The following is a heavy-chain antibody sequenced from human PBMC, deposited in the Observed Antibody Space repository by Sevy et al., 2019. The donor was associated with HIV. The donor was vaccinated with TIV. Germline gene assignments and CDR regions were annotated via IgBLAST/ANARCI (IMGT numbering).Heavy chain of an antibody. Sequence: GGSLRLSCVASGFIFSDSAIHWVRQASGKGLEWVGRLRSKAYNYATLYAASVKGRFTIFRDDSKNTAYLQMNSLKTEDTAVYYCIPGYRPNXGXWGQGTLVTVSS. CDR3: IPGYRPNXGX. CDR2: LRSKAYNYAT. V-gene: IGHV3-73*01. D-gene: IGHD5-18*01. CDR1: GFIFSDSA. J-gene: IGHJ4*02.